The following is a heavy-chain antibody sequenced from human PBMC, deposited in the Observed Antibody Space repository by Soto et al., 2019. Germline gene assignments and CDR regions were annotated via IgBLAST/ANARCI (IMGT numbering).Heavy chain of an antibody. V-gene: IGHV3-23*01. CDR1: GVTFSSFS. D-gene: IGHD3-16*01. CDR2: ILSSGGST. Sequence: PGGSLRLSRAASGVTFSSFSFNWVRQAPGKGLEWVSFILSSGGSTYYADSVKGRFTISRDNSKNTLYLQMNSLRAEDTAVYYCAKSGGRYTPPTSLHYGMDVWGQGTTVTVSS. CDR3: AKSGGRYTPPTSLHYGMDV. J-gene: IGHJ6*02.